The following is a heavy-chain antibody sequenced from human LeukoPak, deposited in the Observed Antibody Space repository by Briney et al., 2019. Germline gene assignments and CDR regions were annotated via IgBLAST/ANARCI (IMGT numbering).Heavy chain of an antibody. D-gene: IGHD2-15*01. V-gene: IGHV3-48*03. CDR2: ISSSGSTI. Sequence: GGSLRPSCAASGFTFSAYEMDWVRQAPGKGLEWISYISSSGSTIYHADSVKGRFTISRDDAKNSLYLQMNSLRAEDTAVYYCAKEVPPNYSGFDAFAIWGQGTMVTVSS. CDR1: GFTFSAYE. CDR3: AKEVPPNYSGFDAFAI. J-gene: IGHJ3*02.